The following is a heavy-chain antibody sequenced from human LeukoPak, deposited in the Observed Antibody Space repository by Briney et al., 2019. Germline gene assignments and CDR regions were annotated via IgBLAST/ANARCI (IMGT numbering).Heavy chain of an antibody. CDR1: GFPFSGYS. CDR3: ARVQSGSYYFAHGEDDY. J-gene: IGHJ4*02. CDR2: IKGDGSEK. D-gene: IGHD1-26*01. Sequence: GGSLRLSCAASGFPFSGYSMHWVRQAPGKGLEWVANIKGDGSEKSYVDSVKGRFTISRDNAENSLYLQMNSLRAEDTAVYYCARVQSGSYYFAHGEDDYWGQGTLVTVSS. V-gene: IGHV3-7*01.